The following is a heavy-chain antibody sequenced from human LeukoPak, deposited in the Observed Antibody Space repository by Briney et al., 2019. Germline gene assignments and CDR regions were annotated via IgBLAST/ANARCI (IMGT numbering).Heavy chain of an antibody. CDR2: IYLGDSNT. Sequence: GASLQISCKGSGSSFSIYWIGWVRQLPGKGLEWMGIIYLGDSNTRYSPSFQGQVTISADKSINTAYLQWSSLKASDTAMYYCATHYRDCSGNSRYVSYMDVWGKGTTVTVSS. CDR1: GSSFSIYW. D-gene: IGHD2-2*01. J-gene: IGHJ6*03. CDR3: ATHYRDCSGNSRYVSYMDV. V-gene: IGHV5-51*01.